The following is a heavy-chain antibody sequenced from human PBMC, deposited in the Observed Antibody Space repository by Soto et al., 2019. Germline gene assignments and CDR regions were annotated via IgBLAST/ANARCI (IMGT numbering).Heavy chain of an antibody. J-gene: IGHJ6*02. CDR1: GFTVSSNY. CDR3: ARDYYPYYDIFTGACGMDV. CDR2: IYGGGST. Sequence: EVQLVETGGGLIQPGESLRLSCAASGFTVSSNYMSWVRQAPGKGLEWVSVIYGGGSTYDAYSAKGRFTISRDNSKNKLYLQMTSLRAEDTAVYYCARDYYPYYDIFTGACGMDVWGQGTTVNVSS. D-gene: IGHD3-9*01. V-gene: IGHV3-53*02.